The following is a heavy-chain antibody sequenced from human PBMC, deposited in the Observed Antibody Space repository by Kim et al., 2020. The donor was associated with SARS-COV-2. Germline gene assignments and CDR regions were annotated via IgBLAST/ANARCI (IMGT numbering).Heavy chain of an antibody. Sequence: YYADSGVGRFTTSRDNGKSSLYLQMNSLKDEDTAVYYCASSIGSLVDWGQGTLVTVSS. V-gene: IGHV3-48*02. D-gene: IGHD1-26*01. CDR3: ASSIGSLVD. J-gene: IGHJ4*02.